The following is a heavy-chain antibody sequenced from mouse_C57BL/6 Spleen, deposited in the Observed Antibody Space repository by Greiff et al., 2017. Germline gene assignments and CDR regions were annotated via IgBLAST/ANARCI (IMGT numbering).Heavy chain of an antibody. J-gene: IGHJ4*01. CDR3: ARSSYSNDGRGDARDY. D-gene: IGHD2-12*01. CDR2: IYPRSGNP. Sequence: QVQLKQSGAELARPGASVKLSCKASGYTFTSYGLRWVQQRTGQGLAWIGEIYPRSGNPYYNEKFKGKATLTADTSSSTAYMELRSLTSEDSAVYFWARSSYSNDGRGDARDYWGQGTSVTVAS. CDR1: GYTFTSYG. V-gene: IGHV1-81*01.